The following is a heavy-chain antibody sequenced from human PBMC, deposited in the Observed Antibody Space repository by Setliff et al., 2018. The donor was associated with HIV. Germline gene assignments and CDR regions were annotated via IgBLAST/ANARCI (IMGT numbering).Heavy chain of an antibody. J-gene: IGHJ3*01. V-gene: IGHV3-23*01. Sequence: PGESLKISCVASGFTFRNSAVSWTRQAPGKGLQWVSAVSGSGATTYYAASVKGRFTISRDNLKSMVYLQMNSLRAEDTAIYYCAKDHAGGGYHDILPPSWGQGTMVTVSS. CDR3: AKDHAGGGYHDILPPS. D-gene: IGHD3-9*01. CDR2: VSGSGATT. CDR1: GFTFRNSA.